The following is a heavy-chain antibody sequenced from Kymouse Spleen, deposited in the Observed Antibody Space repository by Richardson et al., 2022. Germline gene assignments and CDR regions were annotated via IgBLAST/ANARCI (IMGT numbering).Heavy chain of an antibody. CDR2: IGTAGDT. V-gene: IGHV3-13*01. J-gene: IGHJ6*02. CDR1: GFTFSSYD. CDR3: ARDRGSGSYYYYGMDV. D-gene: IGHD3-10*01. Sequence: EVQLVESGGGLVQPGGSLRLSCAASGFTFSSYDMHWVRQATGKGLEWVSAIGTAGDTYYPGSVKGRFTISRENAKNSLYLQMNSLRAGDTAVYYCARDRGSGSYYYYGMDVWGQGTTVTVSS.